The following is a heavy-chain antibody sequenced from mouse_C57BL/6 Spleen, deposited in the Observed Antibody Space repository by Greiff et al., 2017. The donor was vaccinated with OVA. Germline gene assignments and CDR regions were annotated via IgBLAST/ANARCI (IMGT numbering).Heavy chain of an antibody. CDR1: GYTFTSYW. V-gene: IGHV1-61*01. Sequence: QVQLKQPGAELVRPGSSVKLSCKASGYTFTSYWMDWVKQRPGQGLEWIGNIYPSDSETHYNQKFKDKATLTVDKSSSTAYMQLSSLTSEDSAVYYCACYGSSFPFDYWGQGTTLTVSS. J-gene: IGHJ2*01. CDR3: ACYGSSFPFDY. D-gene: IGHD1-1*01. CDR2: IYPSDSET.